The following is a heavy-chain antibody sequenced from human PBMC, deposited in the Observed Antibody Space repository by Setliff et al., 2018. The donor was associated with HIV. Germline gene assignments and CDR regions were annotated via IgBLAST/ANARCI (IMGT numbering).Heavy chain of an antibody. CDR1: GGSVNSGNYH. J-gene: IGHJ4*02. CDR3: ARWVYNSAWSLDY. CDR2: IYTSGSP. V-gene: IGHV4-61*09. Sequence: SETLSLTCSVSGGSVNSGNYHWAWIRQPAGKGLEWIGHIYTSGSPHYKSSLTSRLTISLDTSRNQFSLKLTSVTAADLATYYCARWVYNSAWSLDYWGQGTLVTVSS. D-gene: IGHD6-19*01.